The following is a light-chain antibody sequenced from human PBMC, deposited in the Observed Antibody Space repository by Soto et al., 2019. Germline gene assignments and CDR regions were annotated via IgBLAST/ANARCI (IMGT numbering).Light chain of an antibody. Sequence: DIQMTQSPSTLSASVGERVTIACRASQSVSNWLAWYQQKPGKAPNLLIYDVSSLESGVPSRFSGSGSGTEFIVTISSLQPDDFGTYYCQQSDSYSWTFGQGTKVDIK. J-gene: IGKJ1*01. CDR2: DVS. CDR1: QSVSNW. CDR3: QQSDSYSWT. V-gene: IGKV1-5*01.